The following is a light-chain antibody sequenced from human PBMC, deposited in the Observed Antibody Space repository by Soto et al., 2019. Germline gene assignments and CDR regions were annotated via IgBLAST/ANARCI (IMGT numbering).Light chain of an antibody. Sequence: QSVLTQPPPASGSPGQSVTISCTGTSSDVGGYNYVSWYQQHPGKAPKLMIYEVSQRPSGVPDRFSGSKSGNTASLTVSGLQAEDEADYYCSSYAGSTRDVFGTGTKVTVL. J-gene: IGLJ1*01. CDR1: SSDVGGYNY. V-gene: IGLV2-8*01. CDR3: SSYAGSTRDV. CDR2: EVS.